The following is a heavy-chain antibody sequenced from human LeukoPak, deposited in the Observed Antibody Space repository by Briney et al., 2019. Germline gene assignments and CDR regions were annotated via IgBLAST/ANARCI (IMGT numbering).Heavy chain of an antibody. Sequence: GGSLRLSCAASGFTFSSYAMSWVRQAPGKGLEWVSAISGSGGSTYYADSVKGRFTISRDNSKNTLYLQMNSLRAEDTAVYYCARPKITMVRGVILNDAFDIWGQGTMVTVSS. CDR3: ARPKITMVRGVILNDAFDI. CDR1: GFTFSSYA. D-gene: IGHD3-10*01. V-gene: IGHV3-23*01. J-gene: IGHJ3*02. CDR2: ISGSGGST.